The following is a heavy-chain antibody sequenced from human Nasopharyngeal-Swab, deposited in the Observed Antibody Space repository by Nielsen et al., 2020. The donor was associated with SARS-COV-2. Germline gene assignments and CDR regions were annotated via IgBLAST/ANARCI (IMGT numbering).Heavy chain of an antibody. J-gene: IGHJ4*02. CDR3: ASRLNWYPFDY. Sequence: SETLSLTCTFSGGSISSFYWSWHRQPPGKGLEWIGHVSSSGSNNYNPSLKSRVTISVDTSKNQFFLKLSSVIAADTAVYYCASRLNWYPFDYWGQGTLVTVSS. CDR1: GGSISSFY. V-gene: IGHV4-59*01. CDR2: VSSSGSN. D-gene: IGHD6-13*01.